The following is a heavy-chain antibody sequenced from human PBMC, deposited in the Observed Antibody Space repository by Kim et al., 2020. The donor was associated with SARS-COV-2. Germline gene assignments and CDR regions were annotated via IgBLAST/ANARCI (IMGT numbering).Heavy chain of an antibody. D-gene: IGHD3-9*01. CDR1: GFNFRTYW. CDR2: IKEDGSEK. Sequence: GGSLRLSCAASGFNFRTYWMSWVRQAPGKGLEWVANIKEDGSEKYYGDSVKGRFTISRDNAKSSLFPQMNSLRAEDTALYYCARGLGLDDVILTFDHWGQGTLVTVSS. V-gene: IGHV3-7*01. J-gene: IGHJ4*02. CDR3: ARGLGLDDVILTFDH.